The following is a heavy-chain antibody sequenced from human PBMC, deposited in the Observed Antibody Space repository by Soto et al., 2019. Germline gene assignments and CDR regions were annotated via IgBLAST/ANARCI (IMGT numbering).Heavy chain of an antibody. CDR1: GYTFTSYG. CDR2: ISAYNGNT. Sequence: QVQLVQSGAEVKKPGASVKVSCKASGYTFTSYGISWVRQAPGQGLEGMGWISAYNGNTNYAQKLQGRVTMTTDTSTSPAYMALRSLRSADTAVYSCARDAAVSGELYYWGQGTLATVSS. CDR3: ARDAAVSGELYY. J-gene: IGHJ4*02. V-gene: IGHV1-18*01. D-gene: IGHD3-16*01.